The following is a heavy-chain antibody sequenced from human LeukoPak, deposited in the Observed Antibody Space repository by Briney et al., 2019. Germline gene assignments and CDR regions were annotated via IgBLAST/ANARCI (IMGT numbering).Heavy chain of an antibody. CDR2: IYTSGST. Sequence: KPSQTLSLTCTVSGGSISSGSYYWSWIRQPAGKGLEWIGRIYTSGSTNYNPSLKSRVTISVDTSKNQFSLKLSSVTAADTAVYYCARDPGRRYGGAHYFDYWGQGTLVTVSS. D-gene: IGHD3-16*01. CDR1: GGSISSGSYY. J-gene: IGHJ4*02. CDR3: ARDPGRRYGGAHYFDY. V-gene: IGHV4-61*02.